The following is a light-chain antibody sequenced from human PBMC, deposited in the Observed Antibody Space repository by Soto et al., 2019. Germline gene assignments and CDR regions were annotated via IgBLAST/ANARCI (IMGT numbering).Light chain of an antibody. V-gene: IGKV3-11*01. CDR2: DAS. J-gene: IGKJ5*01. Sequence: IVLTQSPATLSLSPGERATLSCRASQSVSSYLAWYQQKPGQAPRLLIYDASNRAPGISARFSGSGSGTDFTLTISSLEPEDFAIYYCQQRSNWPITFGQGTRLEI. CDR3: QQRSNWPIT. CDR1: QSVSSY.